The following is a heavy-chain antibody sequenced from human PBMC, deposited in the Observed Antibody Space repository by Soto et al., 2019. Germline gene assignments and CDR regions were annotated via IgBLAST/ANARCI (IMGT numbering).Heavy chain of an antibody. V-gene: IGHV2-5*01. J-gene: IGHJ4*02. CDR1: GLSLSTSGVG. CDR3: AQDGYSSGWYAY. D-gene: IGHD6-19*01. CDR2: IYWNDDK. Sequence: QITLKESGPTLVKPTQTLTLTCTFSGLSLSTSGVGVGWIRQPPGKALEWLALIYWNDDKRYSPSLNSRPTITKDTSKNHVVLTMTNSDPVDTATYYCAQDGYSSGWYAYWGQGTLVTVSS.